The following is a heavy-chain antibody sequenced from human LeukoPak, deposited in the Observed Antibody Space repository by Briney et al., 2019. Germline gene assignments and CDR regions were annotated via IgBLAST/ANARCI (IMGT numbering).Heavy chain of an antibody. J-gene: IGHJ5*02. V-gene: IGHV4-39*07. CDR1: GGSISSSSYY. CDR3: ARGLSRKYYYGSGSYYNRVWFDP. CDR2: IYYSGST. D-gene: IGHD3-10*01. Sequence: SETLSLTCTVSGGSISSSSYYWGWIRQPPGKGLEWIGNIYYSGSTYYNPSLKSRVTISVDTSKNQFSLKLSSVTAADTAVYYCARGLSRKYYYGSGSYYNRVWFDPWGQGTLVTVSS.